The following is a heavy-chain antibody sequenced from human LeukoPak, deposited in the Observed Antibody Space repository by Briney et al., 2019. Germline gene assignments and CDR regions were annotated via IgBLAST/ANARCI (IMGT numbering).Heavy chain of an antibody. CDR1: GGSINSGDYY. D-gene: IGHD3-22*01. V-gene: IGHV4-30-4*01. CDR3: ARVDYYDSRRFDY. J-gene: IGHJ4*02. CDR2: IYYSGST. Sequence: SETLSLTCTVSGGSINSGDYYWSWIRQPPGKGLEWIGYIYYSGSTYYNPSLKSRVTISVDTSKNQFSLKLSSVTAADTAVYYCARVDYYDSRRFDYWGQGTLVTVSS.